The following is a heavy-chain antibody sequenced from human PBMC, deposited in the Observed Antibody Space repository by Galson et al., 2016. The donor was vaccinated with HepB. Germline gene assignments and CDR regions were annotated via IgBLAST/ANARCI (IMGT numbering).Heavy chain of an antibody. CDR1: GFTFNNYG. CDR2: IWYDGRNK. D-gene: IGHD6-25*01. J-gene: IGHJ6*02. Sequence: SLRLSCAASGFTFNNYGMHWVRQAPGKGLEWVALIWYDGRNKYYADSVKGRFTISRDNSKNTLYLQMNSLRAEDTAVYYCVRDRAARDTVYYYSMDVWGQGATVTVSS. CDR3: VRDRAARDTVYYYSMDV. V-gene: IGHV3-33*01.